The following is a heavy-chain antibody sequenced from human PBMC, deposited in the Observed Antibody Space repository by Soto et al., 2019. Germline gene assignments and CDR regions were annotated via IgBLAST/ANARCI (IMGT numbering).Heavy chain of an antibody. CDR1: GDSISSVFYY. CDR3: AQTDYGSGDHLI. Sequence: QVQLQESGPRLVKPSQTLSLTCTVSGDSISSVFYYWGWIRQPPGKGLEWIGYIYYSENAYYNPSLKSRVSMSVDTSKNQCSMRLTSVTSADPAVYYCAQTDYGSGDHLIWGQGTLVPVSS. D-gene: IGHD3-10*01. J-gene: IGHJ4*02. CDR2: IYYSENA. V-gene: IGHV4-30-4*01.